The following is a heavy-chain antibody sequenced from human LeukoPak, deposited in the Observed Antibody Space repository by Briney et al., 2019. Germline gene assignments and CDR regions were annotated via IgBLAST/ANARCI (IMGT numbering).Heavy chain of an antibody. Sequence: GGSLRLSCAASGFTFSSYAMSWVRQAPGKGREWVSAISGSGGSTYYADSVKGRFTISRDNSKNTLYLQMNSLRAEDTAVYYCAKLRYLGIAAVQERDYWGQGTLVTVSS. CDR2: ISGSGGST. V-gene: IGHV3-23*01. D-gene: IGHD6-13*01. CDR1: GFTFSSYA. J-gene: IGHJ4*02. CDR3: AKLRYLGIAAVQERDY.